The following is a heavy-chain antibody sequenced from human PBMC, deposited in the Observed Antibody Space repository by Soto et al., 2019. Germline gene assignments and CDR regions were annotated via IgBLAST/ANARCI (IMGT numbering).Heavy chain of an antibody. J-gene: IGHJ4*02. CDR3: AKSFLEWELYGFDY. CDR2: ISGSGGST. Sequence: GESLKISCAASGFTFSSNAMSWVRQAPGKGLEWVSAISGSGGSTYYADSVKGRFTISRDNSKNTLYLQMNSLRAEDTAVYYCAKSFLEWELYGFDYWGQGTLVTVSS. CDR1: GFTFSSNA. V-gene: IGHV3-23*01. D-gene: IGHD1-26*01.